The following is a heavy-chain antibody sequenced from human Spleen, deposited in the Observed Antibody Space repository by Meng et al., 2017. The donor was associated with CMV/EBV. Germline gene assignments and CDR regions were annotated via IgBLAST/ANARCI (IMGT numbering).Heavy chain of an antibody. J-gene: IGHJ4*02. CDR1: GFTFSSYG. D-gene: IGHD3-10*01. CDR2: IRYDGSNK. CDR3: ARGRYGSELF. Sequence: GESLKISCAASGFTFSSYGMHWVRQAPGKGLEWVAFIRYDGSNKYYADSVKGRFTISRDNSKNTLYLQMNSLRAEDTATYYCARGRYGSELFWGRGTLVTVSS. V-gene: IGHV3-30*02.